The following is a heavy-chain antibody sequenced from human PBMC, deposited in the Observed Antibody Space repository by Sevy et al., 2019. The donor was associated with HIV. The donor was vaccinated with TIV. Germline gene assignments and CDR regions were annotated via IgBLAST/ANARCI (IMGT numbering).Heavy chain of an antibody. CDR3: ARDHVKYGKAGDYFWHAMDV. V-gene: IGHV3-11*01. Sequence: GGSLRLSCTASGFTLSDYYISWIRQAPGKGLQWISYMSGSDDSAGEATIDYADAVKGRFSIARDNAKNSLYLQMSSLKADDTAVYYCARDHVKYGKAGDYFWHAMDVWGRGTTVTVSS. J-gene: IGHJ6*02. CDR1: GFTLSDYY. CDR2: MSGSDDSAGEATI. D-gene: IGHD3-16*01.